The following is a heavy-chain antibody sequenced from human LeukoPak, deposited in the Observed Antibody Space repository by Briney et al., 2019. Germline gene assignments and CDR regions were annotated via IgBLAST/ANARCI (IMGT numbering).Heavy chain of an antibody. D-gene: IGHD2-15*01. CDR2: ISSSSSYI. CDR3: ARALGCSGVSCYDDY. Sequence: PGGALRLSCAASRFTFSSYSMNWVRQAPGKGLEWVSSISSSSSYIYYADSVKGRFTISRDNAKNSLYLQMNSLRAEDTAVYYCARALGCSGVSCYDDYWGQGTLVTVSS. J-gene: IGHJ4*02. CDR1: RFTFSSYS. V-gene: IGHV3-21*01.